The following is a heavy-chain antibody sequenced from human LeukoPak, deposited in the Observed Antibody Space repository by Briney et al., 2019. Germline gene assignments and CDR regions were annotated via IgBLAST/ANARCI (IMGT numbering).Heavy chain of an antibody. V-gene: IGHV1-8*03. CDR1: GYTFTSYY. Sequence: GASVKVSFKASGYTFTSYYINWVRQAPGQGLEWMGWMNPNSGNTGYAQKFKGRVTITEDSSTDTAYMELSSLRSEDTAVYYCATEGFTMVRGVIIIDLDFQHWGQGTLVTVSS. CDR3: ATEGFTMVRGVIIIDLDFQH. CDR2: MNPNSGNT. D-gene: IGHD3-10*01. J-gene: IGHJ1*01.